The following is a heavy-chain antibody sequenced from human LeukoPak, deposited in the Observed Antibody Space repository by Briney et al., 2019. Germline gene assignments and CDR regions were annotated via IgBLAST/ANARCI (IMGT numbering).Heavy chain of an antibody. CDR3: AKEDYDLSYFDY. CDR1: GFTFSSYS. Sequence: PGGSLRLSCAASGFTFSSYSMNWVRQAPGKGLEWVSSISSSGSYIYYADSVKGRFTISRDNAKNSLYLQMNSLTAEDTAVYYCAKEDYDLSYFDYWGQGTLVTVSS. J-gene: IGHJ4*02. V-gene: IGHV3-21*01. D-gene: IGHD3-3*01. CDR2: ISSSGSYI.